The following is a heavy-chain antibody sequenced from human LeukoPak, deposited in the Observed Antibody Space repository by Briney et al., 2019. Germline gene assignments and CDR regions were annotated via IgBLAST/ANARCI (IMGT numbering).Heavy chain of an antibody. V-gene: IGHV3-33*01. Sequence: PGGSLRLSCAASGFTFSNYDMHWVRQAPGKGLEWVAVIWFDGSNKFYADSVKGRFTISRDNSKNTLYLQMNSLRAEDTAAYYCASSAGALIDCWGQGTLVIVSS. D-gene: IGHD6-19*01. CDR1: GFTFSNYD. J-gene: IGHJ4*02. CDR3: ASSAGALIDC. CDR2: IWFDGSNK.